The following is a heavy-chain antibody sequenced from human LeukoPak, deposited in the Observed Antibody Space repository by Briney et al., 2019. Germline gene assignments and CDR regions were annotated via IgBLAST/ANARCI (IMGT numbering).Heavy chain of an antibody. Sequence: GGSLRLSCAASGFTFNNYAMNWVRQAPGKGLEWVSGISASGDSPYYADSVKGRFTISRDNAKNSLYLQMNSLRAEDTAVYYCAELGITMIGGVWGKGTTVTISS. CDR1: GFTFNNYA. D-gene: IGHD3-10*02. J-gene: IGHJ6*04. V-gene: IGHV3-23*01. CDR2: ISASGDSP. CDR3: AELGITMIGGV.